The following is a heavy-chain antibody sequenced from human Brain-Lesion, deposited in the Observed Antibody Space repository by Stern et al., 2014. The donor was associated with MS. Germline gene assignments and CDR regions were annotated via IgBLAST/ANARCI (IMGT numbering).Heavy chain of an antibody. CDR3: ARGESSRYYYYFDY. V-gene: IGHV4-30-4*01. J-gene: IGHJ4*02. Sequence: QLQLQESGPGLVKPSQTLSLTCNVSGDSISSGDNYWSWIRQSPGKGLVWIGYIYYIGSTFYNPSLKSRVTISVDTSQNQFSLRLSSVTAADTAVYYCARGESSRYYYYFDYWGQGTLVTVSS. D-gene: IGHD3-22*01. CDR1: GDSISSGDNY. CDR2: IYYIGST.